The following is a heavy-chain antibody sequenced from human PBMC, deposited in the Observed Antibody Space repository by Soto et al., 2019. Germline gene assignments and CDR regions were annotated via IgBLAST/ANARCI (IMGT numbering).Heavy chain of an antibody. CDR3: ARVSGSYYYGMDV. CDR1: GGSISSSNW. D-gene: IGHD1-26*01. Sequence: PSETLSLTCAVSGGSISSSNWWSWVRQPPGKGLEWIGEIYHSGSTKYNPSLKSRVTISVDKSKNQFSLKLSSVTAADTAVYYCARVSGSYYYGMDVWGQGTTVTVSS. J-gene: IGHJ6*02. V-gene: IGHV4-4*02. CDR2: IYHSGST.